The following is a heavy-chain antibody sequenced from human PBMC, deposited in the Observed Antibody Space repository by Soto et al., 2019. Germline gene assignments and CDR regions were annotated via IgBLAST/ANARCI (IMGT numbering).Heavy chain of an antibody. V-gene: IGHV3-74*01. Sequence: GVSLRLSCAASGFTFSNYWMHWVRQAPGKGLEWVSPINSDAGSTRYADSVQGRFTISRDTSKNTLYLQMNGLGAEDTAVYYCATGASVAGVLNLSPWGQGTQVTVSS. D-gene: IGHD6-19*01. CDR1: GFTFSNYW. J-gene: IGHJ5*02. CDR2: INSDAGST. CDR3: ATGASVAGVLNLSP.